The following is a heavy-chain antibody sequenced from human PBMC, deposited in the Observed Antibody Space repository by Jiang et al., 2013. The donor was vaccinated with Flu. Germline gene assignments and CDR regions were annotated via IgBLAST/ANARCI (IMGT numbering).Heavy chain of an antibody. Sequence: DPDDSSADYSPSFQGHVTISADKSINTAYLQWSSLKASDTAMYYCARQETGTTVDYYYYSMDVWGQGTTVTVSS. J-gene: IGHJ6*02. CDR2: DPDDSSA. V-gene: IGHV5-10-1*01. D-gene: IGHD1-1*01. CDR3: ARQETGTTVDYYYYSMDV.